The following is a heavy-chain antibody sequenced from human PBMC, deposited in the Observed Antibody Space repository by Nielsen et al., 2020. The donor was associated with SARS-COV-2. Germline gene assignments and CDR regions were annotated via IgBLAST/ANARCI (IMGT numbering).Heavy chain of an antibody. CDR3: AGVLLWFGEFGWFDP. CDR2: IHHSGST. CDR1: GGAINSSNYY. V-gene: IGHV4-39*07. J-gene: IGHJ5*02. Sequence: SETLSLTCTVSGGAINSSNYYWGWIRQPPGKGLEWIGTIHHSGSTYYNPSLKSRVTISVDTSKNQFSLKLSSVTAADTAVYYCAGVLLWFGEFGWFDPWGQGTLVTVSS. D-gene: IGHD3-10*01.